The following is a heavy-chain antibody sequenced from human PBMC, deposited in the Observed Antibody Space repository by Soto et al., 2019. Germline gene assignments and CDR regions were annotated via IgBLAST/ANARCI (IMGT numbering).Heavy chain of an antibody. D-gene: IGHD6-13*01. Sequence: GGSLRLSCAASGFTFSRYEMNWVRQAPGKGLEWISYISTSGSTIYYADSVKGRFTISRDNAKNSLYLQMNSLRAEDTAVYYCARELAEAGSFDYWGQGTLVTVSS. J-gene: IGHJ4*02. CDR1: GFTFSRYE. V-gene: IGHV3-48*03. CDR3: ARELAEAGSFDY. CDR2: ISTSGSTI.